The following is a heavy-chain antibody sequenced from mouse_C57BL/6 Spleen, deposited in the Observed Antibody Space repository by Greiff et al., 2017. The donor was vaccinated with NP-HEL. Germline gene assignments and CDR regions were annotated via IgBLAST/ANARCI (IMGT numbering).Heavy chain of an antibody. D-gene: IGHD2-5*01. CDR3: ARAEYSNYKGDWFAY. Sequence: EVQGVESGGGLVKPGGSLKLSCAASGFTFSSYAMSWVRQTPEKRLEWVATISDGGSYTYYPDNVKGRFTISRDNAKNNLYLQMSHLKSEDTAMYYCARAEYSNYKGDWFAYWGQGTLVTVSA. J-gene: IGHJ3*01. V-gene: IGHV5-4*01. CDR2: ISDGGSYT. CDR1: GFTFSSYA.